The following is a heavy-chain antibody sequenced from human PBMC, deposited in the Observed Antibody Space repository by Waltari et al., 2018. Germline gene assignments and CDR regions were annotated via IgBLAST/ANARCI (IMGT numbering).Heavy chain of an antibody. V-gene: IGHV4-4*02. CDR1: GDSVSSRYL. CDR3: ARDRGRGLYLDT. J-gene: IGHJ5*02. CDR2: VHGSGRT. D-gene: IGHD2-15*01. Sequence: QLQESGPGLVKPSGTVSLSCAVSGDSVSSRYLWNWVRQSPQRGLEWIGQVHGSGRTNYNPSFASRVTVSLDTSKNLFSLKVTSATAADTAVYYCARDRGRGLYLDTWGPGTLVTVSP.